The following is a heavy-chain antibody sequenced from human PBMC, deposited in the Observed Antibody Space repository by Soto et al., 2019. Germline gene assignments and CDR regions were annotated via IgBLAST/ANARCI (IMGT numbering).Heavy chain of an antibody. V-gene: IGHV1-69*13. D-gene: IGHD6-13*01. CDR2: IIPIFGTA. CDR3: ARGVGAAAGPLYYYGMDV. Sequence: SVKVSCKASGGTFSSYAISWVRQAPGQGLEWMGGIIPIFGTANYAQKFQGRVTITADESTSTAYMELSSLRSEDTAVCYCARGVGAAAGPLYYYGMDVWGQGTTVTVSS. J-gene: IGHJ6*02. CDR1: GGTFSSYA.